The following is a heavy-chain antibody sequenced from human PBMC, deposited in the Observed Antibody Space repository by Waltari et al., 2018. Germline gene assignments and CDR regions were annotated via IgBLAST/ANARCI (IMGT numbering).Heavy chain of an antibody. V-gene: IGHV3-43D*04. J-gene: IGHJ4*02. CDR2: ISWDGGSI. D-gene: IGHD6-6*01. CDR3: AKDIEEGSSSGYFDY. CDR1: GFTFAAYA. Sequence: EVQLVESGGVVVQPGGSLRLSCAASGFTFAAYAMHLVRPAPGKGLEWVSLISWDGGSIYYADSVKGRFTISRDNSKNSLYLQMNSLRAEDTALYYCAKDIEEGSSSGYFDYWGQGTLVTVSS.